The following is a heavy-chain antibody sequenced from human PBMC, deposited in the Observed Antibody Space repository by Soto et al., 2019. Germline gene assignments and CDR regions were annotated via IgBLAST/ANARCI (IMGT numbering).Heavy chain of an antibody. CDR3: ARGNHITIFGVVINNWFDP. Sequence: GGSLRLSCAASGFTFSSYDMHWVRQATGKGLEWVSAIGTAGDTYYPGSVKGRFTISRENAKNSLYLQMNSLRAEDTAVYYCARGNHITIFGVVINNWFDPWGQGTLVTVSS. CDR2: IGTAGDT. D-gene: IGHD3-3*01. V-gene: IGHV3-13*01. J-gene: IGHJ5*02. CDR1: GFTFSSYD.